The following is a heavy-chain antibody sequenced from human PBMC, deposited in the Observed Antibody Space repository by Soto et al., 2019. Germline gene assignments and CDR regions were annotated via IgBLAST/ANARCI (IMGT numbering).Heavy chain of an antibody. V-gene: IGHV1-69*12. Sequence: QVQLVQSGAEVKKPGSSVKVSCKASGDTFSSFAISWVRQAPGQGLEWMGGSIPIFRTPNYAQKFQGRVTITADEPTTTAYMELSSLRSEDTAVYYCARDKDREELGGNYYYGLDVWGQGTTVIVSS. D-gene: IGHD1-7*01. CDR1: GDTFSSFA. J-gene: IGHJ6*02. CDR2: SIPIFRTP. CDR3: ARDKDREELGGNYYYGLDV.